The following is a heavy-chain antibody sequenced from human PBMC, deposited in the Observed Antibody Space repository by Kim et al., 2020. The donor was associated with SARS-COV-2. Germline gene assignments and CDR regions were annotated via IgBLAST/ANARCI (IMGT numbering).Heavy chain of an antibody. CDR3: ARGSGWAFDY. D-gene: IGHD6-19*01. Sequence: NTKFSQKFQGRVTITRDTSASTAYMELTGLRSEDTAFYYCARGSGWAFDYWGQGTLVTVAS. V-gene: IGHV1-3*01. J-gene: IGHJ4*02. CDR2: NT.